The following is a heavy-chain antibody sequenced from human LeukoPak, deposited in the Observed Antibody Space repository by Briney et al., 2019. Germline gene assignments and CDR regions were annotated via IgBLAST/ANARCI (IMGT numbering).Heavy chain of an antibody. V-gene: IGHV1-2*02. J-gene: IGHJ3*02. Sequence: GASVKVSCTASGYTFSAYYIHWVRQAPGQGLEWMEWINPTSGGTKSAQKVQGRVTMTRDTSISTVYMELSRLTSDDTAVYFCASRQKHAFDIWGQGTMVTVSS. CDR1: GYTFSAYY. CDR3: ASRQKHAFDI. CDR2: INPTSGGT.